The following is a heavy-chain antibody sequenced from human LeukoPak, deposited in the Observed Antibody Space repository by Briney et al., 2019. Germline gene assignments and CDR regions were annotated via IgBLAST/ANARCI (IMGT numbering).Heavy chain of an antibody. CDR3: ARDVHVLILSSGWSPDWFDP. CDR2: INPNSGVT. J-gene: IGHJ5*02. V-gene: IGHV1-2*02. Sequence: GASVKVSCKASGYTFTGYYIHWLRQAPGQGLEWMGWINPNSGVTTYAQKFQGRVTMTRDTSTSTAYMELRSLRSDDTAVYYCARDVHVLILSSGWSPDWFDPWGQGTLVTVSS. D-gene: IGHD6-19*01. CDR1: GYTFTGYY.